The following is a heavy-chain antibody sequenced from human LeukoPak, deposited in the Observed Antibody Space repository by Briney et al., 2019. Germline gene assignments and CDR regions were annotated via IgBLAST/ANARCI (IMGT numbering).Heavy chain of an antibody. V-gene: IGHV3-21*01. J-gene: IGHJ4*02. CDR2: ISSSSSYI. D-gene: IGHD3-16*01. CDR3: ARDTLRRQYYFDY. Sequence: GGSLRLSCAASGFTFSSYSTNWVRQAPGKGLEWVSSISSSSSYIYYADSVKGRFTISRDNAKNSLYLQMNSLRAEDTAVYYCARDTLRRQYYFDYWGQGTLVTVSS. CDR1: GFTFSSYS.